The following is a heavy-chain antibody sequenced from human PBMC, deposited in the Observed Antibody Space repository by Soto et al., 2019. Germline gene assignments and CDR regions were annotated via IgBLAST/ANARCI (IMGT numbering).Heavy chain of an antibody. Sequence: QVQLQELGPGLVKPSETLSLNCAVSGGSISTYYLSWIRQPPGKGLEWIGYIYYSGSTNYNPSLKSRVTISVDTSKNHFSLKLSSVTAADTAVYYCMRLTSNGDYAYWGQGILVTVSS. V-gene: IGHV4-59*08. J-gene: IGHJ4*02. CDR1: GGSISTYY. D-gene: IGHD4-17*01. CDR3: MRLTSNGDYAY. CDR2: IYYSGST.